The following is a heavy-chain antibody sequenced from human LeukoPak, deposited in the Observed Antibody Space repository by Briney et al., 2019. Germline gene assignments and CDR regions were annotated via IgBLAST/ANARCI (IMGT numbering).Heavy chain of an antibody. CDR3: AREKYDFWSGYSFPNDY. CDR1: GCSISSSSYY. D-gene: IGHD3-3*01. Sequence: SETLSLTCTVSGCSISSSSYYWGWIRQPPGKGLEWIGSIYYSGSTYYNPSLKSRVTISVDTSKNQFSLKLSSVTAADTAVYYCAREKYDFWSGYSFPNDYWGQGTLVTVSS. V-gene: IGHV4-39*07. J-gene: IGHJ4*02. CDR2: IYYSGST.